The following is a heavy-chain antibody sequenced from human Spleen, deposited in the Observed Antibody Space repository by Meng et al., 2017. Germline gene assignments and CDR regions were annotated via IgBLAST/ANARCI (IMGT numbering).Heavy chain of an antibody. CDR3: ARGLRYSNYGWFDP. CDR2: INHSGST. Sequence: QVQLQQWGAGLLKPSETLSLTCAVYGGSFIGYYWSWIRQPPGKGLEWIGEINHSGSTNYNPSLKNRVTISVDTSKNQFSLKLSSVTAADTAVYYCARGLRYSNYGWFDPWGQGTLVTVSS. D-gene: IGHD4-11*01. V-gene: IGHV4-34*01. CDR1: GGSFIGYY. J-gene: IGHJ5*02.